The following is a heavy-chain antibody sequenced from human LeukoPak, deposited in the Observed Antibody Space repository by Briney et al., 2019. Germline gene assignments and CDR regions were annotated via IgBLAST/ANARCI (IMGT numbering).Heavy chain of an antibody. J-gene: IGHJ4*02. CDR1: GYTFTGYY. V-gene: IGHV1-2*02. Sequence: ASVKVSCKASGYTFTGYYMHWVRQAPGQGLEWMGWINPNSGGTNYAQKFQGRVTMTRDTSISTAYMELSRLRSDDTAVYYCVRVRWYYDSSGYYYGYWGQGTLVTVSS. CDR3: VRVRWYYDSSGYYYGY. CDR2: INPNSGGT. D-gene: IGHD3-22*01.